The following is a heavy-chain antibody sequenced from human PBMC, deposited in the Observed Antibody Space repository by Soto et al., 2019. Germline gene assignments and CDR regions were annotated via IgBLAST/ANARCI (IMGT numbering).Heavy chain of an antibody. Sequence: QVQLVESGGGVVQPGRSLRLSCAASGFTFSNYGMHWVRQAPGKGLEWVAVISYDGSNKYYADSEKGRFTISRDNSKTTVYLQMNSLRVEDTAVYYCAKDRGYGSGPYYYGMDVWGQGTTVTVSS. CDR2: ISYDGSNK. V-gene: IGHV3-30*18. CDR1: GFTFSNYG. J-gene: IGHJ6*02. D-gene: IGHD3-10*01. CDR3: AKDRGYGSGPYYYGMDV.